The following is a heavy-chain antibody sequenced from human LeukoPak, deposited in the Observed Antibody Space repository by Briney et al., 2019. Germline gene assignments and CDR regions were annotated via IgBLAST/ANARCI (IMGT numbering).Heavy chain of an antibody. J-gene: IGHJ3*02. D-gene: IGHD2-2*01. CDR1: GGSISSYY. CDR2: IYTSGST. V-gene: IGHV4-4*07. Sequence: SETLSLTCTVSGGSISSYYWSWIRQPAGKGLEWIGRIYTSGSTNYNPSLKSRVTMSVDTSKNHFSLKLSSVTAPDTAVYYCARVAYCSSTSCSWGAFDIWGQGTMVTVSS. CDR3: ARVAYCSSTSCSWGAFDI.